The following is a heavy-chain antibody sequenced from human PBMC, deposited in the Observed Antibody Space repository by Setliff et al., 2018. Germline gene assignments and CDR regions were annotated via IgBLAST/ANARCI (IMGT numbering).Heavy chain of an antibody. CDR2: INPSGTT. J-gene: IGHJ4*02. Sequence: PSETLSLTCTFYGGPFSDYYWGWVRQTPGKGLEWIAEINPSGTTNYIPSLKGRVSISVDTAENQVSLKVNSVTAADTGVYYCARLNFWSGFWYFTLWGQGTPVTVS. CDR3: ARLNFWSGFWYFTL. D-gene: IGHD3-3*01. CDR1: GGPFSDYY. V-gene: IGHV4-34*01.